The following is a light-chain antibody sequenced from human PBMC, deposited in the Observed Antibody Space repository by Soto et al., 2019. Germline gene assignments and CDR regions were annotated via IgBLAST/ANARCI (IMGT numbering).Light chain of an antibody. CDR2: GNS. CDR3: QSYDSSLSGSYV. J-gene: IGLJ1*01. CDR1: SSNIGAGYD. V-gene: IGLV1-40*01. Sequence: QSVLTQPPSLSGAPGQRVTISCTGSSSNIGAGYDVHWYQQLPGTVPKLLIYGNSNRPSGVPDRFSGSKSGTSASLAITGLQAEDEADYYCQSYDSSLSGSYVFGTGTKVTVL.